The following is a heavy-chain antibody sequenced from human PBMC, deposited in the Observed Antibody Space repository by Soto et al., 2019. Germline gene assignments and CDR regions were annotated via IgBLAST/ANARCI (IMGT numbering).Heavy chain of an antibody. CDR2: ISSSSSTI. Sequence: EVQLVESGGGLVQPGGSLRLSCAASGFTFSSYSMNWVRQAPGKGLEWVSYISSSSSTIYYADSVKGRFTISRDNAKNAMHLQMNRPRDGDTAVYYYARSPPPPYSSSGWFDPWGQGTLVTVSS. CDR1: GFTFSSYS. CDR3: ARSPPPPYSSSGWFDP. D-gene: IGHD6-6*01. J-gene: IGHJ5*02. V-gene: IGHV3-48*02.